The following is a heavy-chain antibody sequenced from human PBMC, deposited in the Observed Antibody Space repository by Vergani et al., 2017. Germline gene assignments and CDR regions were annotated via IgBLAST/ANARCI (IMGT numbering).Heavy chain of an antibody. CDR1: GYTLTELS. CDR3: AGSITSRQYYYDSSGYLGWFDP. J-gene: IGHJ5*02. CDR2: FDPEDGET. D-gene: IGHD3-22*01. Sequence: QVQLVQSGAEVKKPGASVKVSCKVSGYTLTELSMHWVRQAPGKGLEWMGGFDPEDGETIYAQKFQGRVTMTEDTSTDTAYMELSSLRSEDTAVYYCAGSITSRQYYYDSSGYLGWFDPWGQGTLVTVSS. V-gene: IGHV1-24*01.